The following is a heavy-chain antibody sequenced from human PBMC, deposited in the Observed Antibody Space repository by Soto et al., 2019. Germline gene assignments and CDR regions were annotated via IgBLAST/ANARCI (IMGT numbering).Heavy chain of an antibody. V-gene: IGHV3-21*01. J-gene: IGHJ4*02. D-gene: IGHD3-22*01. CDR2: ISSSSSYI. CDR3: AYVSYYDSSGYYAGSDY. CDR1: GFTFSSYS. Sequence: PGESLKISCAASGFTFSSYSMNWVRQAPGKGLEWVSSISSSSSYIYYADSVKGRFTISRDNAKNSLYLQMNSLRAEDTAVYYCAYVSYYDSSGYYAGSDYWGQGTLVTVSS.